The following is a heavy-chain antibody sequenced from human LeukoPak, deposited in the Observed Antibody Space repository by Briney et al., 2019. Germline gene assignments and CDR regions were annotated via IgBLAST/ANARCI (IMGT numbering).Heavy chain of an antibody. D-gene: IGHD6-19*01. CDR3: LSDLGTGWIIFDF. J-gene: IGHJ5*01. CDR2: INPNSCNT. V-gene: IGHV1-2*07. Sequence: ASVKVSCKASGYTFTGYYIDWVRQAPGQALEWMGWINPNSCNTNAAHKFRGRVTLTRDTSITPAYLAMSSLTSDDTAVYYCLSDLGTGWIIFDFWGQGTLVTVSS. CDR1: GYTFTGYY.